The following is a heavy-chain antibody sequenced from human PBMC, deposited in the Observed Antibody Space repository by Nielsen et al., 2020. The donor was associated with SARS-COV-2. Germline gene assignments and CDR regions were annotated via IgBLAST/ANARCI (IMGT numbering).Heavy chain of an antibody. D-gene: IGHD3-16*02. CDR1: GFTFSSYG. J-gene: IGHJ6*02. Sequence: GESLEISCAASGFTFSSYGMHWVRQAPGKGLEWVAVIWYDGSNKYYADSVKGRFTISRDNSKNTLYLQMNSLRAEDTAVYYCAGHLSWYGMDVWGQGTTVTVSS. CDR2: IWYDGSNK. V-gene: IGHV3-33*01. CDR3: AGHLSWYGMDV.